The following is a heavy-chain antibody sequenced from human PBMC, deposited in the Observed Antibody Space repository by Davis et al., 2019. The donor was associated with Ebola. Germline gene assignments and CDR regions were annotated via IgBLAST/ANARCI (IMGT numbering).Heavy chain of an antibody. CDR3: AKDRVKGPVYYFDY. CDR1: GFTFSSYA. Sequence: PGGSLRLSCSASGFTFSSYAMHWVRQAPGKGLEYVSAISSNGGSTYYADSVKGRFTISRDNSKNTLYLQMNSLRAEDTAVYYCAKDRVKGPVYYFDYWGQGTLVTVSS. CDR2: ISSNGGST. J-gene: IGHJ4*02. V-gene: IGHV3-64*04. D-gene: IGHD2-21*01.